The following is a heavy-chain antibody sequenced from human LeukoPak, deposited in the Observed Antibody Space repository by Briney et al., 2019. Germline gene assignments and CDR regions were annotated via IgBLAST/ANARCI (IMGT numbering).Heavy chain of an antibody. CDR2: IYYSGST. CDR1: GGSISSGDYY. CDR3: ARAYLGIAARPHWYFDL. J-gene: IGHJ2*01. D-gene: IGHD6-6*01. V-gene: IGHV4-30-4*01. Sequence: SETLSLTCTVSGGSISSGDYYWSWIRQPPGKGLEWIGYIYYSGSTYYNPSLKSRVTISVDTSKNQFSLKLSSVTAADTAVYYRARAYLGIAARPHWYFDLWGRGTLVTVSS.